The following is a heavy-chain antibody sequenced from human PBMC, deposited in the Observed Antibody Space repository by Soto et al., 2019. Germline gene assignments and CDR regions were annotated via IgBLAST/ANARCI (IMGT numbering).Heavy chain of an antibody. CDR1: GFTFSSYG. V-gene: IGHV3-30*18. CDR3: AKDVGGPLDY. Sequence: QVQLVESGGGVVQPGRSLRLSCAASGFTFSSYGMHWVRQAPGKGLEWVAVISYDGSNKYYADSVKGRFTISRDNSKNTLYLQMNSLRAKDTAVYYCAKDVGGPLDYWGQGTLVTVSS. J-gene: IGHJ4*02. CDR2: ISYDGSNK. D-gene: IGHD3-3*01.